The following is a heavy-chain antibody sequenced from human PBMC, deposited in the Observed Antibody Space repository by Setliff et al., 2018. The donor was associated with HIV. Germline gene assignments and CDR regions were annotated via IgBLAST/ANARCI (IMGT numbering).Heavy chain of an antibody. D-gene: IGHD3-22*01. V-gene: IGHV4-61*02. J-gene: IGHJ2*01. CDR2: IYTSGST. CDR1: GGSVSSGSYY. Sequence: SETLSLTCTPPGGSVSSGSYYWSWIRPPAGKGLQWIGRIYTSGSTNYNASLKSRVTISVDTSKNQFSLKLISVTAAVTAVYYCASDVLGYVSTGRFDLWGRGTLVTVSS. CDR3: ASDVLGYVSTGRFDL.